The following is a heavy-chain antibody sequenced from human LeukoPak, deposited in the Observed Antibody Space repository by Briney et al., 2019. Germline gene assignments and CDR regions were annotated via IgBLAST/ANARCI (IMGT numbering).Heavy chain of an antibody. Sequence: GGSLRLSCAASGFTFSKNDMHWVRQVTGKGLEWVPGIGTTGNTYYADSVRGRFTISREDAKNSLYLQMNSLRAGDTAVYYCARDWDLAVPGPKAQYGMDVWGQGTTVTVSS. D-gene: IGHD1-26*01. J-gene: IGHJ6*02. CDR2: IGTTGNT. CDR3: ARDWDLAVPGPKAQYGMDV. V-gene: IGHV3-13*04. CDR1: GFTFSKND.